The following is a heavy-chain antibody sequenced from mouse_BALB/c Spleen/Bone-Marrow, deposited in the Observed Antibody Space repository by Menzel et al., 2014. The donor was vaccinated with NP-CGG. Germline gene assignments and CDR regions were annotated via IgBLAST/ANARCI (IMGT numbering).Heavy chain of an antibody. CDR1: GFNIKDTY. D-gene: IGHD2-1*01. Sequence: EVQGVESGADLVKPGASVKLSCTASGFNIKDTYIHWVKQRPEQGLAWIGRVDPANGNTKYAPKFQGKATITADTSSNTAYLRLSSLTSEDTAVDYGARRFGNSPRDSAMVNWGRGTSVTVSS. V-gene: IGHV14-3*02. CDR3: ARRFGNSPRDSAMVN. CDR2: VDPANGNT. J-gene: IGHJ4*01.